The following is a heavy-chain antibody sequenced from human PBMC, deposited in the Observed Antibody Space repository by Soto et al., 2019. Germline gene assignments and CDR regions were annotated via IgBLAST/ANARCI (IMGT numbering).Heavy chain of an antibody. V-gene: IGHV3-23*01. Sequence: GGSLIVSCAASGFLFSCYAMTWVRRAPGKGLEWVSSISDSGGTTSYADSVKGRFTISRDNSKNTLYLQMNSLRAEDTAVYYCAREDCSGGSCYLYFDYWGQGTLVTVSS. J-gene: IGHJ4*02. CDR1: GFLFSCYA. CDR2: ISDSGGTT. CDR3: AREDCSGGSCYLYFDY. D-gene: IGHD2-15*01.